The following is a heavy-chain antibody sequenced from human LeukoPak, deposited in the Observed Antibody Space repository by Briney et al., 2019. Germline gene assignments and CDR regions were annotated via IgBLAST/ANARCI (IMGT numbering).Heavy chain of an antibody. Sequence: ASLKVSSKASGYTFTGYYMHWVRQAPGQGREWMGWSNANIGGTNYAQKFQGRVTMTRDMSSSTAYMELSRLRSHDTAVYYCARLGYCSCTSGPNSDYYYYGMDVWGQGTTVTVSS. D-gene: IGHD2-2*01. V-gene: IGHV1-2*02. CDR3: ARLGYCSCTSGPNSDYYYYGMDV. CDR1: GYTFTGYY. CDR2: SNANIGGT. J-gene: IGHJ6*02.